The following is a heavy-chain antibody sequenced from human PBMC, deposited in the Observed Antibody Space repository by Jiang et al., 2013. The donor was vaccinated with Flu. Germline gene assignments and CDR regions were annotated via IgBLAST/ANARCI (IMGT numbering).Heavy chain of an antibody. CDR3: ARYSNYYYYGMDV. Sequence: SSISSSSSYIYYADSVKGRFTISRDNAKNSLYLQMNSLRAEDTAVYYCARYSNYYYYGMDVWGQGTTVTVSS. CDR2: ISSSSSYI. V-gene: IGHV3-21*01. D-gene: IGHD4-11*01. J-gene: IGHJ6*02.